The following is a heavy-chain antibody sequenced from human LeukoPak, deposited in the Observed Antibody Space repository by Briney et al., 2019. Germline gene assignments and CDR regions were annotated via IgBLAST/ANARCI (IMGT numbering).Heavy chain of an antibody. CDR1: GLTFSSYG. V-gene: IGHV3-30*18. Sequence: GGSLRLSCAASGLTFSSYGMHWVRQAPGKGLEWVAVISYDGGNKYYADSVKGRFTISRDNSKNTLYLQMNSLRAEDTAVYYCAKGFLEWSLYFDYWGQGTLVTVSS. D-gene: IGHD3-3*01. CDR3: AKGFLEWSLYFDY. CDR2: ISYDGGNK. J-gene: IGHJ4*02.